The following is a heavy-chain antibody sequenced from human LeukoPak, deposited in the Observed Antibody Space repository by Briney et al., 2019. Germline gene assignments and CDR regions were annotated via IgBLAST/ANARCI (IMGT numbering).Heavy chain of an antibody. CDR2: ISGSGGST. V-gene: IGHV3-23*01. D-gene: IGHD4-17*01. CDR1: GFTFSSYA. J-gene: IGHJ4*02. Sequence: GGSLRLSCAASGFTFSSYAMSWVRQAPGKGLEWVSAISGSGGSTYYTDSVKGRFTISRDNSKNTLYLQMNILRAEDTAVYYCAKDPKTTVTTSYYFDYWGQGTLVTVSS. CDR3: AKDPKTTVTTSYYFDY.